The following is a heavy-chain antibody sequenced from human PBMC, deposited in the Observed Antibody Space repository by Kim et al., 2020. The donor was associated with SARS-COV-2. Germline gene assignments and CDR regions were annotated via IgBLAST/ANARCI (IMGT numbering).Heavy chain of an antibody. Sequence: SETLSLTCTVSGGSISSYYRSWIRQPPGKGLEWIGYIYYSGSTNYNPSLKSRVTISVDTSKNQFSLKLSSVTAADTAVYYCARHGYDYVWGSYRYFFDYWGQGTLVTVSS. J-gene: IGHJ4*02. CDR2: IYYSGST. D-gene: IGHD3-16*02. CDR1: GGSISSYY. CDR3: ARHGYDYVWGSYRYFFDY. V-gene: IGHV4-59*08.